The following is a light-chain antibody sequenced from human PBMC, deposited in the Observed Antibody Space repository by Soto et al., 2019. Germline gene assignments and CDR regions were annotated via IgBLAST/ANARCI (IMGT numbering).Light chain of an antibody. CDR1: SSDVGGYKF. Sequence: QSALTQPASVSGSPGQSITISCTGTSSDVGGYKFVSWYQQHPGKAPKLMIYDVSNRPSGVSNRFSGSKSGNTASLTISGLQAEDEADYYCSSYTSSDTLVVFGGGTQLTVL. V-gene: IGLV2-14*01. CDR3: SSYTSSDTLVV. CDR2: DVS. J-gene: IGLJ2*01.